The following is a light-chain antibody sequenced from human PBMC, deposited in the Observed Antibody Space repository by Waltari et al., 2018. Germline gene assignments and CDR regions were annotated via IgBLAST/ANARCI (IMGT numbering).Light chain of an antibody. CDR2: GAS. V-gene: IGKV3-15*01. Sequence: EVLMTQSPATLSVSPGERATLSCRASQSISSNLAWYQKKSGQSPRLLIYGASVRATGIPARFSGSGSETEFTLTISSLQSEDFAIYYCQQYNNWPPVTFGGGTKVEIK. CDR3: QQYNNWPPVT. CDR1: QSISSN. J-gene: IGKJ4*01.